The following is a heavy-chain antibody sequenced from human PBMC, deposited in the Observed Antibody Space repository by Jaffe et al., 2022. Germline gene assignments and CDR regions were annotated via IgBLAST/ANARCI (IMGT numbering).Heavy chain of an antibody. CDR2: IYHSGST. Sequence: QVQLQESGPGLVKPSETLSLTCAVSGYSISSGYYWGWIRQPPGKGLEWIGSIYHSGSTYYNPSLKSRVTISVDTSKNQFSLKLSSVTAADTAVYYCASALIAAAGSYWYFDLWGRGTLVTVSS. J-gene: IGHJ2*01. V-gene: IGHV4-38-2*01. CDR1: GYSISSGYY. D-gene: IGHD6-13*01. CDR3: ASALIAAAGSYWYFDL.